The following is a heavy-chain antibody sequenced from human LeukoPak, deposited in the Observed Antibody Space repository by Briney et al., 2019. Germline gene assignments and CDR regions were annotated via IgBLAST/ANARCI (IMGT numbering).Heavy chain of an antibody. Sequence: PGGSLRLSCAASGFTFSDYYMSWIRQAPGKGLEWVSYISSSSSYTNYADSVKGRFTISRDNAKNSLYLQMNSLRAEDTAVYYCARVPRYYDILTGYLSAYGMDVWGQGTAVTVSS. J-gene: IGHJ6*02. D-gene: IGHD3-9*01. CDR1: GFTFSDYY. CDR3: ARVPRYYDILTGYLSAYGMDV. V-gene: IGHV3-11*05. CDR2: ISSSSSYT.